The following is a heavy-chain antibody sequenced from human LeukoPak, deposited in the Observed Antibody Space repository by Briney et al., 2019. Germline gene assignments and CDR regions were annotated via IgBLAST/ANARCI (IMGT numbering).Heavy chain of an antibody. V-gene: IGHV1-8*02. D-gene: IGHD4-11*01. J-gene: IGHJ6*03. CDR1: GYTFTSYG. Sequence: ASVKVSCKASGYTFTSYGISWVRQAPGQGLEWMGWMNPNSGNTGYAQKFQGRVTMTRNTSISTAYMELSSLRSEDTAVYYCARVGFSKFYHHMDVWGKGTTVTVSS. CDR3: ARVGFSKFYHHMDV. CDR2: MNPNSGNT.